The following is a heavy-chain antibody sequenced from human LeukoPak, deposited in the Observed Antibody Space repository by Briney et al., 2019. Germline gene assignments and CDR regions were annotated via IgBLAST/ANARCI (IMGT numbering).Heavy chain of an antibody. J-gene: IGHJ6*02. CDR3: ARLTSSGYSYGYYYYYGMDV. D-gene: IGHD5-18*01. Sequence: SETLSLTCTVSGGSISSYYWNWIRQPPGKGLEWIGYIYYSGSTNYNPSLKSRVTISVDTSKNQFSLKLSSVTAADTAVYYCARLTSSGYSYGYYYYYGMDVWGQGTTVTVSS. V-gene: IGHV4-59*01. CDR2: IYYSGST. CDR1: GGSISSYY.